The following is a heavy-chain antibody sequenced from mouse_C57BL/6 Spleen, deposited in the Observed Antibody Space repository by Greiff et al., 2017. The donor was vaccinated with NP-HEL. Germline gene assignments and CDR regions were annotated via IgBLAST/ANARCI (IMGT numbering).Heavy chain of an antibody. CDR3: ARQDDYDWFAY. Sequence: EVKLVESGGGLVQPGGSLKLSCAASGFTFSDYYMYWVRQTPEKRLEWVAYISNGGGSTYYPDTVKGRFTISRDNAKNTLYLQMSRLKSEDTAMYYCARQDDYDWFAYWGQGTLVTVSA. V-gene: IGHV5-12*01. D-gene: IGHD2-4*01. CDR1: GFTFSDYY. CDR2: ISNGGGST. J-gene: IGHJ3*01.